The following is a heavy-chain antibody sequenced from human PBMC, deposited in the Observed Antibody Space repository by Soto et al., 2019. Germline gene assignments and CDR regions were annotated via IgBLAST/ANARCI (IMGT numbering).Heavy chain of an antibody. CDR1: GYTFISYY. J-gene: IGHJ5*02. CDR3: SRASPRSSSLGWVDP. V-gene: IGHV1-46*04. D-gene: IGHD6-13*01. Sequence: QVQLVQSGAEVKKPGASVKVSCKASGYTFISYYIHWVRQAPGQGLEWMGTINHRGGSATYAQSLQGRVTMTADTYTTPVDMEVSSLRSEDTAVYYCSRASPRSSSLGWVDPWGQGTLVTVSS. CDR2: INHRGGSA.